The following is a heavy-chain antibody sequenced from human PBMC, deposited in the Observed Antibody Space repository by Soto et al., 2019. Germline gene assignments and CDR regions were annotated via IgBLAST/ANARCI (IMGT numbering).Heavy chain of an antibody. CDR2: TYTSGST. D-gene: IGHD1-7*01. CDR3: ARDGLELRRYYYGMDV. CDR1: GGSISSYY. J-gene: IGHJ6*02. V-gene: IGHV4-4*07. Sequence: SETLSLTCTVSGGSISSYYWSWIRQPAGKGLEWIGRTYTSGSTNYNPSLKSRVTMSVDTSKNQFSLKLSSVTAADTAVYYCARDGLELRRYYYGMDVWGQGTTVTVSS.